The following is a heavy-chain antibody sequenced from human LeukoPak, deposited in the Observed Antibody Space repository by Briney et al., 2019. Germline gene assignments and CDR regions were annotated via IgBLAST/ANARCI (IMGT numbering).Heavy chain of an antibody. CDR3: ARKDNGNYFNFDY. J-gene: IGHJ4*02. D-gene: IGHD2/OR15-2a*01. CDR2: IYSGGNT. V-gene: IGHV3-66*01. CDR1: GFTINNNY. Sequence: GGSLRLSCAASGFTINNNYMNWVRQAPGKGLEWVSVIYSGGNTYYADSVKGRFTISRDNSKNTLYLQMNSLRAEDTAVYYCARKDNGNYFNFDYWGQGTLVTVSS.